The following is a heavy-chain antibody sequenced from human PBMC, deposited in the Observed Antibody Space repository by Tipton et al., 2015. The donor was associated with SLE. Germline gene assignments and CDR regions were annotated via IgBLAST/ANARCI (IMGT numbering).Heavy chain of an antibody. CDR1: GGSISTGGYY. J-gene: IGHJ4*02. V-gene: IGHV4-31*03. Sequence: TLSLTCTVSGGSISTGGYYWRWIRQHPGKGLEWIGYIYNSGGTDYNPSLKSRVTTSADTSKNRFSLNLISVTAADTAVYYCARGGVGGYYYFDYWGQGALFTVSS. CDR2: IYNSGGT. D-gene: IGHD2-21*02. CDR3: ARGGVGGYYYFDY.